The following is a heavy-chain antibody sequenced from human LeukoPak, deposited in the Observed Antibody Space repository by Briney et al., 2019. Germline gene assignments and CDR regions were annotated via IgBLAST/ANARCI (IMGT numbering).Heavy chain of an antibody. CDR1: GFAFSSHA. CDR2: ISGSGGST. V-gene: IGHV3-23*01. Sequence: GGSLRLSCAASGFAFSSHAMSWVRQAPGKGLEWVSAISGSGGSTYYADSVKGRFTISRDKSKNTLYLQMNSLRAEDTAVYYCAKGLAVAGHFDYWGQGTLVTVSS. D-gene: IGHD6-19*01. J-gene: IGHJ4*02. CDR3: AKGLAVAGHFDY.